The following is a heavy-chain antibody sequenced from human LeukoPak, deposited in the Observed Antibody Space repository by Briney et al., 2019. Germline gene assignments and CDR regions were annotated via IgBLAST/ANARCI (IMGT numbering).Heavy chain of an antibody. Sequence: GGSLRLSCAASGFTFSSYAMSWVRQAPGKGLEWVSAISGSGGSTYYADSVKGRFTISRDNAKNSLYLQMNSLRAEDTAVYYCARDRRGWFDPWGQGTLVTVSS. V-gene: IGHV3-23*01. CDR1: GFTFSSYA. CDR3: ARDRRGWFDP. J-gene: IGHJ5*02. CDR2: ISGSGGST.